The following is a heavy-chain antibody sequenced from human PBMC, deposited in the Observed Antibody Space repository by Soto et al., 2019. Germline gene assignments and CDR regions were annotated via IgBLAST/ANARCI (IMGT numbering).Heavy chain of an antibody. J-gene: IGHJ4*02. Sequence: EVQLVESGGGLVKPGGSLRLSCAASGFTFSSYSMNWVRQAPGKGLEWVSSISSSSSYIYYADSVKGRFTISRDNAKNSLYLQMNSLRAEDTAVYYCARDIFLDYGSGSYYNECYWGQGTLVTVSS. CDR3: ARDIFLDYGSGSYYNECY. CDR1: GFTFSSYS. D-gene: IGHD3-10*01. V-gene: IGHV3-21*01. CDR2: ISSSSSYI.